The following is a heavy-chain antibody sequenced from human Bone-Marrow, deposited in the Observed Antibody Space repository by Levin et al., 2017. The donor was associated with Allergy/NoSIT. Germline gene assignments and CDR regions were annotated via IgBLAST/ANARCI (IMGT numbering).Heavy chain of an antibody. V-gene: IGHV3-30*18. CDR2: ISYDGSNK. Sequence: PGGSLRLSCAASGFTFSSYGMHWVRQAPGKGLEWVAVISYDGSNKYYADSVKGRFTISRDNSKNTLYLQMNSLRAEDTAVYYCAKYGDYYDSSGYPNFDYWGQGTLVTVSS. D-gene: IGHD3-22*01. CDR3: AKYGDYYDSSGYPNFDY. CDR1: GFTFSSYG. J-gene: IGHJ4*02.